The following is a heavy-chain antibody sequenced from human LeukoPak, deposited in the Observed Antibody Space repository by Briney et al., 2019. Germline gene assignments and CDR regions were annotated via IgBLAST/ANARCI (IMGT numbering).Heavy chain of an antibody. D-gene: IGHD5-18*01. CDR1: GGSISSSSYY. J-gene: IGHJ4*02. Sequence: SETLSLTCTVSGGSISSSSYYWGWIRQPPGKGLEWIGSIYYSGSTYYNPSLKSRVTISVDKTENQFSLKLSSVTAADTAVYYCARGPAYSYGYLSYWGQGTLVTVSS. CDR3: ARGPAYSYGYLSY. V-gene: IGHV4-39*07. CDR2: IYYSGST.